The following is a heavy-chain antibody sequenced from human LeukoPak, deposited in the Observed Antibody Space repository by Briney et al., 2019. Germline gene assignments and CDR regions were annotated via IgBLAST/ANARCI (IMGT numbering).Heavy chain of an antibody. Sequence: GGSLRLSCAASGFTFSSYSMNWVRQAPGKGLEWVSYISSSSSTIYYADSVKGRFTISRGNAKNSLYLQMNSLRAEDTAVYYCARRPLDVWGSYRFDYWGQGTLVTVSS. V-gene: IGHV3-48*01. CDR1: GFTFSSYS. J-gene: IGHJ4*02. CDR3: ARRPLDVWGSYRFDY. D-gene: IGHD3-16*02. CDR2: ISSSSSTI.